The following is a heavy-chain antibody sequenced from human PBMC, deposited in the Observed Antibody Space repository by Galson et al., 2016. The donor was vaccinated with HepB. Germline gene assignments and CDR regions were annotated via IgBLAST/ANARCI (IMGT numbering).Heavy chain of an antibody. CDR2: INPNSDST. Sequence: SVKVSCKGSGYTFSDYYIHWVRQAPGQGLEWMGWINPNSDSTKLAQKFQGRVTMTRDTSFRTAYMEVTSLRSDDTAVYCCARGQYGSWVGGSWGQGTLITVSS. CDR1: GYTFSDYY. J-gene: IGHJ5*02. V-gene: IGHV1-2*02. D-gene: IGHD6-19*01. CDR3: ARGQYGSWVGGS.